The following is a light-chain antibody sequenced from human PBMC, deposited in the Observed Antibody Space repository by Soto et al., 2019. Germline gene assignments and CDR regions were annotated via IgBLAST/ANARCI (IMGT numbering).Light chain of an antibody. Sequence: EIGFTQYPGTLSLAPGEGATLACMASPSVTSSYLAWYQQKTGQAPSLLIYGASSRAIDIPHRFSGSGSGTEFTLTINSLEADDFAVYYCQQYGSSSRTFGQGIKVELK. V-gene: IGKV3-20*01. J-gene: IGKJ1*01. CDR2: GAS. CDR3: QQYGSSSRT. CDR1: PSVTSSY.